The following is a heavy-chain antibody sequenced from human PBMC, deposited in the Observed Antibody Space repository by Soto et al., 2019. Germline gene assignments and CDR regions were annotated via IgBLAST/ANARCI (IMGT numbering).Heavy chain of an antibody. CDR1: GYTFXXXY. Sequence: QVQLVQSGAEVKKPGASVKVSCKASGYTFXXXYXXXXXXXXXXXLEWMGIINPSGGSTSYAQKFQGRVTMTRDTSTSTVYMELSSLRSEDTAVYYCARVMSGSYRFDYWGQGTLVTVSS. CDR2: INPSGGST. CDR3: ARVMSGSYRFDY. V-gene: IGHV1-46*01. J-gene: IGHJ4*02. D-gene: IGHD1-26*01.